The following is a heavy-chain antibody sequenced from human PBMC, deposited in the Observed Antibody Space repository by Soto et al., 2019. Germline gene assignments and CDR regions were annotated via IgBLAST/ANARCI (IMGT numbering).Heavy chain of an antibody. J-gene: IGHJ5*02. D-gene: IGHD1-26*01. CDR3: ARDQTDSGSYSWFDP. Sequence: QVQLQQWGAGLLKPSETLSLTCAVYGGSFSGYYWSWIRQPPGKGLEWIGEINHSGSTNYNPSLKSRVTISVDTSKNQFSLKLSSVTAADTSVYYCARDQTDSGSYSWFDPWGQGTLVTVSS. V-gene: IGHV4-34*01. CDR1: GGSFSGYY. CDR2: INHSGST.